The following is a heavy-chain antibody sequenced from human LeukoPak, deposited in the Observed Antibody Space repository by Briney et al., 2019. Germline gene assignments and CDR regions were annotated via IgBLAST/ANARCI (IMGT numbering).Heavy chain of an antibody. Sequence: PGGSLRLSCADSGFSFSRYWMSWVRQAPGKRLEWVANIKEDGSEKYYVDSVKGRFTISRDNAKNSLYLQMNSLRAEDTAVYYCAKDPQGWGSLLQNWGQGTLVTVSS. J-gene: IGHJ1*01. D-gene: IGHD7-27*01. V-gene: IGHV3-7*03. CDR2: IKEDGSEK. CDR1: GFSFSRYW. CDR3: AKDPQGWGSLLQN.